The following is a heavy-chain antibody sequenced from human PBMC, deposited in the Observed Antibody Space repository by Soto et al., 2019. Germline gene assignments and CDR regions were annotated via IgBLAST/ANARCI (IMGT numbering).Heavy chain of an antibody. V-gene: IGHV3-30*18. J-gene: IGHJ4*02. CDR2: ISFDGNDK. Sequence: QVQLVESGGGVVQPGRSLRLSCAASGFSFSNCGMHWVRQAPGKGLEWVAAISFDGNDKYYSDSVKGRFTISRDNSKNTLFLQMNSLRVEDTAVYYCVKGSEVARQELDYWGQGTLVTVSS. CDR3: VKGSEVARQELDY. D-gene: IGHD2-15*01. CDR1: GFSFSNCG.